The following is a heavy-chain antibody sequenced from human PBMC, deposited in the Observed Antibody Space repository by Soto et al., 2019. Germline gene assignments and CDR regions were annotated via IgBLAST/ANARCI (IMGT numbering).Heavy chain of an antibody. CDR2: IYYSGST. CDR3: ARLLRITMIPYFDY. V-gene: IGHV4-31*03. Sequence: QVQLQESGPGLVKPSQTLSLTCTVSGGSISSGGYYWSWIRQHPGKGLEWIGYIYYSGSTYYNPSLKSRVNISGDTSKDHFSLKLSSVTAADTAVYYCARLLRITMIPYFDYWGQGTLVTVSS. J-gene: IGHJ4*02. CDR1: GGSISSGGYY. D-gene: IGHD3-22*01.